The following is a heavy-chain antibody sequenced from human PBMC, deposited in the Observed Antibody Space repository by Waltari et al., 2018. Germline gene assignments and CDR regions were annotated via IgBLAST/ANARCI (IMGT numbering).Heavy chain of an antibody. CDR3: ARLGITMTPDY. J-gene: IGHJ4*02. Sequence: QVQLVQSGAELKKPGASVKLSCKASGYTFTSYYIQWVRQAPGQGLEWMGVMNSGGDTTIYAQKVKGRITMTRDTSTSKVYMELSSLRSEDTAVYYCARLGITMTPDYWGQGTLVTVSS. V-gene: IGHV1-46*01. CDR1: GYTFTSYY. CDR2: MNSGGDTT.